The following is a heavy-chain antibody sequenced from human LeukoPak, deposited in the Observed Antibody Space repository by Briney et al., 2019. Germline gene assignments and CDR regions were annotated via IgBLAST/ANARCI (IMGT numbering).Heavy chain of an antibody. J-gene: IGHJ3*02. V-gene: IGHV4-4*07. CDR3: ARVYGSRAFDI. CDR2: IYTSGST. D-gene: IGHD3-10*01. CDR1: VGPVTTYY. Sequence: SETLSLTCTVSVGPVTTYYCSWIRQPAGKGLEWIGRIYTSGSTNYNPSLESRVTLSADTSKNQFSLKMSSVTAADTAVYYCARVYGSRAFDIWGQGHWSPSLQ.